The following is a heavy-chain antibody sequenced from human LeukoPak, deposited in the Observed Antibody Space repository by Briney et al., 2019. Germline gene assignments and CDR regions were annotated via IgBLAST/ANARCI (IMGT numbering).Heavy chain of an antibody. CDR2: MSNDGSIK. J-gene: IGHJ3*01. Sequence: GGFLRLSCAASGFTFSDYTIHWVRQAPGKGLEWVAVMSNDGSIKKYANSEKGRFTISRDNSKSSLYLQMDSLRAEDTAVYYCAREFTIFGVVIQRYDAFDVWGQGTMVTVSS. D-gene: IGHD3-3*01. CDR1: GFTFSDYT. V-gene: IGHV3-30-3*01. CDR3: AREFTIFGVVIQRYDAFDV.